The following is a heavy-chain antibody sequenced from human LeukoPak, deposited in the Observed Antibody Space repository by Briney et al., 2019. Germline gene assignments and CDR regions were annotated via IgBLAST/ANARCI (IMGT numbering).Heavy chain of an antibody. V-gene: IGHV3-30*04. Sequence: PGGSLRLSCAASGFTFSSYAMHWVRQAPGKGLEWVAVISYDGSNKYYADSVKGRFTISRDNSKNTLYLQMNSLRAEDTAVYYCAREWGSGWYGPLDYWGQGTLVTVSS. CDR2: ISYDGSNK. CDR1: GFTFSSYA. D-gene: IGHD6-19*01. J-gene: IGHJ4*02. CDR3: AREWGSGWYGPLDY.